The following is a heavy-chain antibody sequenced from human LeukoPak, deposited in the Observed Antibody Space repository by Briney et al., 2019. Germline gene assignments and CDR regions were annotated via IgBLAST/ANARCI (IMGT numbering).Heavy chain of an antibody. CDR1: GCSISSSSFY. D-gene: IGHD5-24*01. V-gene: IGHV4-39*02. CDR3: AREPCQRSLQLPGALDI. J-gene: IGHJ3*02. Sequence: SETLSLTCTVSGCSISSSSFYWVWMRQRPGKGLEWIGSLYYSGSTYYNLSLKSRATISVHTSKSHFSQKLSSVTAADTAVYYCAREPCQRSLQLPGALDIWGQGTKISV. CDR2: LYYSGST.